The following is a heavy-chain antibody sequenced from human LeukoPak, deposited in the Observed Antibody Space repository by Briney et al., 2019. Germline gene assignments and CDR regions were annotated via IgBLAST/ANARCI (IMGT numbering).Heavy chain of an antibody. CDR2: ISSSSSTI. J-gene: IGHJ3*02. CDR1: GFTFSSYS. CDR3: ARDGMVRGVIIWDAFDI. V-gene: IGHV3-48*02. Sequence: GRSLRLSCAASGFTFSSYSMNWVRQAPGKGLDWVSYISSSSSTIYYADSVKGRFTISRDNAKNCLYLQMNSLRDEDTAVYYCARDGMVRGVIIWDAFDIWGQGTMVTVSS. D-gene: IGHD3-10*01.